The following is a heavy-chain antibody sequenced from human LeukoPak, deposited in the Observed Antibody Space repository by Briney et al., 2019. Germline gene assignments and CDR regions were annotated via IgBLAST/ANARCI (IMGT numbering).Heavy chain of an antibody. D-gene: IGHD6-13*01. CDR2: ISGSGGST. V-gene: IGHV3-23*01. CDR3: AKMTMPLYSSSWYSSLRGVNTDY. J-gene: IGHJ4*02. Sequence: GGSLRLSCAASGFTFSSYAMSWVRQAPGKGLEWVSAISGSGGSTYYADSVKGRFTISRDNSKNTLYLQMNSLRAEDTAVYYCAKMTMPLYSSSWYSSLRGVNTDYWGQGTLVTVSS. CDR1: GFTFSSYA.